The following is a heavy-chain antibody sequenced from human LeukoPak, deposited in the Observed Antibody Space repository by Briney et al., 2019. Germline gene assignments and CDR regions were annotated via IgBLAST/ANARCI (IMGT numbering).Heavy chain of an antibody. CDR2: IKPDGSEK. J-gene: IGHJ4*02. CDR1: GFTFSSSW. Sequence: GGSLRLSCAASGFTFSSSWMSWVRQAPGKGLEWVTNIKPDGSEKYYVDSVKGRFTISRDNAKNSLFLQMNSLRAEDTALYYCARVDGGNGILNYWGQGTLVTVST. D-gene: IGHD4-23*01. CDR3: ARVDGGNGILNY. V-gene: IGHV3-7*01.